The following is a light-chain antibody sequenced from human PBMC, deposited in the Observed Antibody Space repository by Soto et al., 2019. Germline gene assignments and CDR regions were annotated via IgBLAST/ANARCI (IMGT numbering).Light chain of an antibody. V-gene: IGKV1-5*01. Sequence: DIQLTQSPSTLSASVGDRVTVTVWGSQVIAGWLAWYQQKPGNAPKLLIFDASTLESGVPPRFTGSGSGTEFTLSISNLQPDDFATFYCQQYQRYWTFGHGTKVDI. CDR2: DAS. CDR1: QVIAGW. J-gene: IGKJ1*01. CDR3: QQYQRYWT.